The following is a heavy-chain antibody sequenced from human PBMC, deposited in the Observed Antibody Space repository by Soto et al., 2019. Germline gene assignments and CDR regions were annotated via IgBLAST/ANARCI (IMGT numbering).Heavy chain of an antibody. CDR3: AHHRFIRYSSSWYFDY. CDR2: IYWDDDK. D-gene: IGHD6-13*01. CDR1: GFSLSTSGVG. J-gene: IGHJ4*02. Sequence: SGPTLVKPTQTLTLTCTFSGFSLSTSGVGVGWIRQPPGKALEWLALIYWDDDKRYSPSLKSRLTITKDTSKNQVVLTMTNMDPVDTATYYCAHHRFIRYSSSWYFDYWGQGTLVTVSS. V-gene: IGHV2-5*02.